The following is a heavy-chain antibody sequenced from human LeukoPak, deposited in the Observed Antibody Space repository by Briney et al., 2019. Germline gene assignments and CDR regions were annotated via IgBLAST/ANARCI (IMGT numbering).Heavy chain of an antibody. Sequence: SQTLSHTCAISGDSVSSNNAAWNWIRQSPSRGLEWLGRTYYRSKWYSHYAASVKSRIIIKPDSSKNQFSLQLNSVTPEDTAVYYCARGPGRIDPWGQGILVTVSS. CDR2: TYYRSKWYS. CDR3: ARGPGRIDP. V-gene: IGHV6-1*01. J-gene: IGHJ5*02. CDR1: GDSVSSNNAA.